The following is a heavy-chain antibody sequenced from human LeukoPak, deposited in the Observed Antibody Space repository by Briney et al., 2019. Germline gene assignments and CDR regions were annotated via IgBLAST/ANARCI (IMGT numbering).Heavy chain of an antibody. V-gene: IGHV4-59*01. CDR2: IYYSGST. CDR3: ARVLRYGDIRHAFDI. J-gene: IGHJ3*02. D-gene: IGHD4-17*01. Sequence: SETLSLTCTVPGGSISSYYWSWIRQPPGKGLEWIGYIYYSGSTNYNPSLKSRVTISVDTSKNQFSLKLSSVTAADTAVYYCARVLRYGDIRHAFDIWGQGTMVTVSS. CDR1: GGSISSYY.